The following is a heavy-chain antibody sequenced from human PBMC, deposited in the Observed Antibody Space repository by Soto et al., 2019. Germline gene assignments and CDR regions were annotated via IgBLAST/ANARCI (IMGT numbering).Heavy chain of an antibody. D-gene: IGHD2-15*01. V-gene: IGHV3-30*18. CDR2: ISYDGSNK. CDR1: GFTFSSYA. Sequence: VQLLESGGGLVQPGGSLRLSCAASGFTFSSYAMSWVRQAPGKGLEWVAVISYDGSNKYYADSVKGRFTISRDNSKNTLYLQMNSLRAEDTAVYYCAKDSAGYCSGGSCYSFYGMDVWGQGTTVTVSS. CDR3: AKDSAGYCSGGSCYSFYGMDV. J-gene: IGHJ6*02.